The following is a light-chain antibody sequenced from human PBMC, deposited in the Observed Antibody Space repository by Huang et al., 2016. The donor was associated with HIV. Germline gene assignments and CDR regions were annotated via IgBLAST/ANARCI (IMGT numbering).Light chain of an antibody. CDR3: QQYNYWPPWT. J-gene: IGKJ1*01. CDR2: GAS. Sequence: EIVMTQSPATLSVSPGERATLSCRASQSVRSNLAWYQQKPGQAPRLLIYGASTRATGIPARFSGSWSGTEFALTISSLQSEDFAVYYCQQYNYWPPWTFGQGTKVEIK. CDR1: QSVRSN. V-gene: IGKV3-15*01.